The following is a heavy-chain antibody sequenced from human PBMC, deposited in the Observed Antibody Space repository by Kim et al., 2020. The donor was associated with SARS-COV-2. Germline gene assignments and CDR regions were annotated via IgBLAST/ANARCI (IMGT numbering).Heavy chain of an antibody. Sequence: GGSLRLSCAASGFTFDIYSMNWVRQAPGKGLEWVSSISGGSKSIYYAASMKGRFTISRDNSKNSLYLQMNSLRAEDTAVYYCARVERVQMGLSLDWGQGTLVTVSS. CDR2: ISGGSKSI. CDR1: GFTFDIYS. D-gene: IGHD1-26*01. V-gene: IGHV3-21*01. J-gene: IGHJ4*02. CDR3: ARVERVQMGLSLD.